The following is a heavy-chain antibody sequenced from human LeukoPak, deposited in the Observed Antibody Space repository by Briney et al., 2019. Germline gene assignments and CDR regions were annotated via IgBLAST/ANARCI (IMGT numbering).Heavy chain of an antibody. CDR1: GSTFSSYA. Sequence: ASVNVSCNASGSTFSSYAISWVRHAPGQGLEWMGRIIPILGIANYAQKFQGRVTITADKSTSTAYMELSSLRSEDTAVYYCARGGGAATFDYWGQGTLVTVSS. D-gene: IGHD3-10*01. CDR3: ARGGGAATFDY. CDR2: IIPILGIA. V-gene: IGHV1-69*04. J-gene: IGHJ4*02.